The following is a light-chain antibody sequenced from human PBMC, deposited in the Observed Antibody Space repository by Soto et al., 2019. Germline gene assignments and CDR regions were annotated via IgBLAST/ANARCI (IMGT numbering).Light chain of an antibody. J-gene: IGLJ2*01. Sequence: QPVLTQSPSASASLGASVKLTCTRSSGHSSYAIAWHQQLPEKGRRYLMKVNNDGRHTKGDGIPDRFSGSSSGAERYLTISSLQSDDEADYYCLTWDTGTVLFGGGTQLPVL. CDR1: SGHSSYA. CDR2: VNNDGRH. CDR3: LTWDTGTVL. V-gene: IGLV4-69*01.